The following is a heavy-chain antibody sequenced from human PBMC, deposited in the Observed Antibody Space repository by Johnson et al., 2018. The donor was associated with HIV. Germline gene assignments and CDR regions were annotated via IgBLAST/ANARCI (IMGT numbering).Heavy chain of an antibody. CDR2: IRSKAYGGTT. CDR3: TRDRTLRGVDAFDI. Sequence: EVQLVESGGGLVQPGRSLRLSCTASGFTFGDYAMSWVRQAPGKGLEWVGFIRSKAYGGTTEYAASVKGRFTISRDDSKSIAYLQMNSLKTEDTAVYYCTRDRTLRGVDAFDIWGQGTMVTVSS. CDR1: GFTFGDYA. V-gene: IGHV3-49*04. J-gene: IGHJ3*02. D-gene: IGHD2-15*01.